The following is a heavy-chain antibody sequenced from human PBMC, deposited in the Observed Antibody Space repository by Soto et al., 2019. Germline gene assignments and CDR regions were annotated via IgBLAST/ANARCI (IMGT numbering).Heavy chain of an antibody. J-gene: IGHJ5*02. CDR1: GFTFSSYS. Sequence: GGSLRLSCAASGFTFSSYSMNWVRQAPGKGLEWVSYISSSSSTIYYADSVKGRFTTSRDNAKNSLYLQMNSLRAEDTAVYYCATLLWFGELANWFDPWGQGTLVTVSS. D-gene: IGHD3-10*01. CDR3: ATLLWFGELANWFDP. CDR2: ISSSSSTI. V-gene: IGHV3-48*01.